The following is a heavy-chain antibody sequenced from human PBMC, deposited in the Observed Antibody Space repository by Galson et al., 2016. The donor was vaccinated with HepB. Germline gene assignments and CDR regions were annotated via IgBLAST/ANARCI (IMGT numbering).Heavy chain of an antibody. CDR2: TSSGSSYI. D-gene: IGHD4-11*01. V-gene: IGHV3-21*04. CDR3: VRGGRVQPTVDDYYYYHGMDV. CDR1: GFTFSSYG. Sequence: SLRLSCAASGFTFSSYGMHWVRQAPGKGLEWVSSTSSGSSYIYYADSVKGRFTISRDNARNSLYLKMNSLRVEDTAVYYCVRGGRVQPTVDDYYYYHGMDVWGQGTTVSVSS. J-gene: IGHJ6*02.